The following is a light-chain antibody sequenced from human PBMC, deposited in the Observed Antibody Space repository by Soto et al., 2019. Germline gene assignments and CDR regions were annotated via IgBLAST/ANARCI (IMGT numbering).Light chain of an antibody. CDR3: LLYQGSPYV. CDR2: STS. V-gene: IGLV7-43*01. Sequence: QTVVTQEPSLTVSPGGTVTLTCGSSTAAVTSDFNPHWFHQKPGQAPRALIYSTSNNHSWTTARFSVSLLGGKAALTVSGVQQEDEAEAYCLLYQGSPYVLATGTTLALL. J-gene: IGLJ1*01. CDR1: TAAVTSDFN.